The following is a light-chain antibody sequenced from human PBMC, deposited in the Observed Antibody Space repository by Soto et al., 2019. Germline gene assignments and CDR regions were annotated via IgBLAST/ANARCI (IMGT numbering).Light chain of an antibody. J-gene: IGKJ2*01. CDR1: QDIRSW. CDR3: QQANSFPYT. Sequence: DIQITQSPSSVSASVGDRVTITCRASQDIRSWLAWYQHKPGKAPKLLIFAASTLQSGVPSRFSGSGSETDFTLTISSLQPEDFATYYCQQANSFPYTFGQGTKVDIK. V-gene: IGKV1-12*01. CDR2: AAS.